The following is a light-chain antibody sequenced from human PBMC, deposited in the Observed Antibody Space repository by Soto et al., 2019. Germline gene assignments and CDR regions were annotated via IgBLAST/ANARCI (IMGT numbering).Light chain of an antibody. Sequence: DIQVTQSPPSLSASVGDRVTITCRASRDIDNSLAWYQQVPDKAPKLLIYAASTLQSGVPSRFRGSGSGTSFILTITSLQPEDVATYYCQKYNKAPWIFGQGTKVEV. CDR1: RDIDNS. CDR3: QKYNKAPWI. J-gene: IGKJ1*01. V-gene: IGKV1-27*01. CDR2: AAS.